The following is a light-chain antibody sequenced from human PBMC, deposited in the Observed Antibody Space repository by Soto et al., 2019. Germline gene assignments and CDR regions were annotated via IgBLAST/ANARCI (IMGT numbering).Light chain of an antibody. CDR1: QSISNY. CDR2: AAS. V-gene: IGKV1-39*01. Sequence: DIQMTQSPSSLSASIRDRVAITCRASQSISNYLNWYQQKPGKAPKLLIYAASSLQSGVPSKFSGSGSGREFTLTISSLQSEDFASYYCHQSYSTPHTFAQGTKLEIK. J-gene: IGKJ2*01. CDR3: HQSYSTPHT.